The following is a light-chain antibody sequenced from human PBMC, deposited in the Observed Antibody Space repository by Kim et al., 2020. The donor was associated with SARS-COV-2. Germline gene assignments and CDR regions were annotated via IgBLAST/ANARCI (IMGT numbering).Light chain of an antibody. CDR3: QQRYNWPLT. V-gene: IGKV3-11*01. CDR2: ETS. Sequence: SLSPGERAPLSCRASPSVGNSLAWFQQKPGQAPRLLIFETSHRATGIPARFSGSGSGTGFTLTISSLEPEDFAVYYCQQRYNWPLTFGGGTKLEI. J-gene: IGKJ4*01. CDR1: PSVGNS.